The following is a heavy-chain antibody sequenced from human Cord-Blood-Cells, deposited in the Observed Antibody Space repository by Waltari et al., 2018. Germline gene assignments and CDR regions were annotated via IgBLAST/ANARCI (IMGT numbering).Heavy chain of an antibody. CDR1: GGSISSINW. CDR3: ARDLGGGYYYFDY. D-gene: IGHD3-22*01. CDR2: IYHSGST. J-gene: IGHJ4*02. Sequence: QVQLPESGPGLVTPSAALSPTCAVPGGSISSINWWASVCQPPGKGLEWIGEIYHSGSTNYNPSLKSRVTISVDKSKNQFSLKLSSVTAADTAVYYCARDLGGGYYYFDYWGQGTLVTVSS. V-gene: IGHV4-4*02.